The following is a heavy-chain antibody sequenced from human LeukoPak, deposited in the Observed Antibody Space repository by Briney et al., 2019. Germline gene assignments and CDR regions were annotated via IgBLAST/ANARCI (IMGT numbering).Heavy chain of an antibody. J-gene: IGHJ4*02. V-gene: IGHV3-53*01. CDR2: IYSGGGT. D-gene: IGHD3-22*01. Sequence: GGSLRLSCAASGFIVSNNYLNWVRQAPGKGLEWVSIIYSGGGTYYADSVKGRFTISRDNSKNTLYLQMNSLRADDTAVYYCARGCYYERSGYCPFDYWGPGTLVTVSS. CDR3: ARGCYYERSGYCPFDY. CDR1: GFIVSNNY.